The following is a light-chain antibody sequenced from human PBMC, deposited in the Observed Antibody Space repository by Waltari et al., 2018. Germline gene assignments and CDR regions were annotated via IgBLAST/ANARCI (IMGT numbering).Light chain of an antibody. V-gene: IGLV3-10*01. CDR1: ALAKKY. CDR3: YSTDSNSNYGV. J-gene: IGLJ2*01. CDR2: EDT. Sequence: SYEWTQPPSVSVSPGQPARITCSGAALAKKYASWYQKKPGQAPVLILYEDTKRPSEIPERFSGSISGTMATLTISGAQVEDEAVYYCYSTDSNSNYGVFGGGTKLTVL.